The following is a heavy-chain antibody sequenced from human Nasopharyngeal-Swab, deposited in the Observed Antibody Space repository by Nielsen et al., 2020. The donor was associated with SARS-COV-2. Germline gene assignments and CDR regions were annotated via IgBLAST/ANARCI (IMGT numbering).Heavy chain of an antibody. J-gene: IGHJ6*03. D-gene: IGHD2-2*01. CDR3: AREGPYCSSTSCYYYYMDV. CDR2: INHSGST. Sequence: WIRQPPGKGLEWIGEINHSGSTNYNPSLKSRVTISVDTSKNQFSLKLSSVTAADTAVYYCAREGPYCSSTSCYYYYMDVWGKGTTVTVSS. V-gene: IGHV4-34*01.